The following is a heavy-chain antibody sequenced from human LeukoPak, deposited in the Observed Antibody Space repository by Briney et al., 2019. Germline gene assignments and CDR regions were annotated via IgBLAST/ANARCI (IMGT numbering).Heavy chain of an antibody. CDR1: GDSLSIFY. Sequence: SETLSLTCSVSGDSLSIFYWSWIRQAPGKGLEWIGSIHRGGTTNYSPSLKSRVTISVDTSKNQFSLKLSSVTAADTAVYYCARQGSGSITGDFDYWGQGTLVTVSS. CDR3: ARQGSGSITGDFDY. CDR2: IHRGGTT. V-gene: IGHV4-59*08. D-gene: IGHD1-26*01. J-gene: IGHJ4*02.